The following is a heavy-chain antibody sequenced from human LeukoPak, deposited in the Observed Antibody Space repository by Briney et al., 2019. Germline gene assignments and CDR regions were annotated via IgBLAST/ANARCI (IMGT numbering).Heavy chain of an antibody. V-gene: IGHV4-39*07. CDR1: GGSISSYY. CDR3: ARARYRGSPFDY. Sequence: PSETLSLTCAVSGGSISSYYWGWIRQPPGKGLEWIGSIYYSGSTYYNPSLKSRVTISVDTSKNQFSLKLSSVTAADTAVYYCARARYRGSPFDYWGQGTQVTVSS. D-gene: IGHD3-16*02. CDR2: IYYSGST. J-gene: IGHJ4*02.